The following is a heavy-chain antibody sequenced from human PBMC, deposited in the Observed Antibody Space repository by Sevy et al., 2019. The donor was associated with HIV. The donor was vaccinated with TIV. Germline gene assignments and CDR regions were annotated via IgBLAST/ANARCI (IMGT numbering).Heavy chain of an antibody. Sequence: GSLRLSCKPSGFTFSGYALHWIRQAPGKRLEWLAVISFDGSNKYYADSLEGRFTISRDNFKDTLYLHMNSLTTDDTAVYFCARQGDWNSDDFDRPPLYHYGMDVWGQGIAVTVSS. CDR2: ISFDGSNK. V-gene: IGHV3-30*04. D-gene: IGHD1-7*01. CDR1: GFTFSGYA. CDR3: ARQGDWNSDDFDRPPLYHYGMDV. J-gene: IGHJ6*02.